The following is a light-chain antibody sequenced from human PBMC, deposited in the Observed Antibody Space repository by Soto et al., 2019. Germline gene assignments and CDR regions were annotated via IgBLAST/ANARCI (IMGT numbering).Light chain of an antibody. J-gene: IGKJ4*01. CDR2: EVF. CDR3: MQTIQPLLT. CDR1: QSLLHTDGKTY. Sequence: DVVMTQTPLSLSVTPGQPASISCKSSQSLLHTDGKTYLYWYLQKPGHPPQLLIYEVFNRFSGVPDRFNGSGSGTDFTLKISRVEAEDVWTYYCMQTIQPLLTFGGGTKVEI. V-gene: IGKV2D-29*01.